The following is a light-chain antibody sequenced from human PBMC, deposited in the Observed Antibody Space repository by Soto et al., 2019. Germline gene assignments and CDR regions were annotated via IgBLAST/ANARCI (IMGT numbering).Light chain of an antibody. V-gene: IGKV1-39*01. J-gene: IGKJ4*01. CDR1: QSIGIY. Sequence: DIQMTQSPTSLSASVGDRVTITCRASQSIGIYLNWYQQKPVKAPKLLIYAASNLQSGVPSRFSGRGSGTDFTLTISSLQPEDSATYYCQQSYSTPQHTFGGGTKVEIK. CDR2: AAS. CDR3: QQSYSTPQHT.